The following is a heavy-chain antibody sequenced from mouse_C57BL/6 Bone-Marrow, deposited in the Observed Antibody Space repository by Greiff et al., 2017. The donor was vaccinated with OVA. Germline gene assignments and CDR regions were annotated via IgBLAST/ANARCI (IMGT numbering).Heavy chain of an antibody. CDR2: IYPGNSDT. CDR1: GYTFTSYW. V-gene: IGHV1-5*01. D-gene: IGHD1-1*01. Sequence: VQLQQSGTVLARPGASVKMSCKTSGYTFTSYWMHWVKQRPGQGLEWIGAIYPGNSDTSYNQKFKGKAKLTAVTSASTAYMELSSLTNEDSAVYYCTYHYGSSSWFAYWGQGTLVTVSA. CDR3: TYHYGSSSWFAY. J-gene: IGHJ3*01.